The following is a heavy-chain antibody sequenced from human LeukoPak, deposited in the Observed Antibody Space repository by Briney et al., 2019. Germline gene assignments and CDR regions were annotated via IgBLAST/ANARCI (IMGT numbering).Heavy chain of an antibody. CDR3: AKQCGGSDWFDAFDI. J-gene: IGHJ3*02. V-gene: IGHV3-30*18. D-gene: IGHD6-19*01. Sequence: GGSLRLSCAASGFTFSYYGLHWVRQGPGKGLEWVAVISYDGSNKYYADSVKGRFAISRDNSKNTLYLQMNSLRAEDTAVYYCAKQCGGSDWFDAFDIWGQGTMVTVSS. CDR1: GFTFSYYG. CDR2: ISYDGSNK.